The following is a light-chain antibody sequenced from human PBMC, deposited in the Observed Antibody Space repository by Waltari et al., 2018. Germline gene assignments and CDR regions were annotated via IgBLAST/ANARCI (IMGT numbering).Light chain of an antibody. J-gene: IGLJ2*01. CDR1: NIGSKS. CDR3: QLWDSSSDHVL. V-gene: IGLV3-21*04. Sequence: SFVLTQPPSVSVAPGKTARITCGGNNIGSKSVHWYQQKPGQAPVLVIYYDNDRPSGIPEPFSGSNSWNTATLTITRVEVGDEAAYDCQLWDSSSDHVLFGGGTKLTVL. CDR2: YDN.